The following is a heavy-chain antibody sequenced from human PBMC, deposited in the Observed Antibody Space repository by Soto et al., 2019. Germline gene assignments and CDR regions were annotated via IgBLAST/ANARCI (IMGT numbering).Heavy chain of an antibody. CDR3: ARGRSEKGWGPFDY. CDR2: IWYDGSNK. J-gene: IGHJ4*02. Sequence: QVQLVESGGGVVQPGRSLRLSCAASGFTFSSYGMHWVRQAPGKGLEWVAVIWYDGSNKYYADSVKGRFTISRDNSKNTVYLQMNSLRAEDTAVYYCARGRSEKGWGPFDYWGQGTLVTVSS. D-gene: IGHD2-21*02. V-gene: IGHV3-33*01. CDR1: GFTFSSYG.